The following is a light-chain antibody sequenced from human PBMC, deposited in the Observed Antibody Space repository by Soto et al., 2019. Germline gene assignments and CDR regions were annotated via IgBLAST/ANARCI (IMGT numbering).Light chain of an antibody. CDR2: KAS. CDR1: QSVSIW. J-gene: IGKJ2*01. CDR3: LQYNFYPYS. V-gene: IGKV1-5*03. Sequence: DIQMTQSPSTLAASIGDRVTITCRASQSVSIWLAWYQQKPGTAPKLLIYKASNLESGVPSRFSGTGSGTEFTLTISSLQPDDFAHYYCLQYNFYPYSFGQGTKLE.